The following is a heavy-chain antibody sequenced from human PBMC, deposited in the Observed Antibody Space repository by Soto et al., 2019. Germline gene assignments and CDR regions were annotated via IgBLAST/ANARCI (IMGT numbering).Heavy chain of an antibody. CDR3: AKDTVNDIVATIIDY. CDR1: GFTFSSYA. J-gene: IGHJ4*02. D-gene: IGHD5-12*01. CDR2: ISGSGGST. Sequence: PGGSLRLSCAASGFTFSSYAMSWVRQAPGKGLEWVSAISGSGGSTYYADSVKGRFTISRDNSKNTLYLQMNSLRAEDTAVYYCAKDTVNDIVATIIDYWGQGTLVTVSS. V-gene: IGHV3-23*01.